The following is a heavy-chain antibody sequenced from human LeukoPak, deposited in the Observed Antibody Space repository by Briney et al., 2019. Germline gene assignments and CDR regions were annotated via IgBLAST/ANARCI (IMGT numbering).Heavy chain of an antibody. D-gene: IGHD3-10*02. CDR2: INLHSGGT. J-gene: IGHJ6*02. CDR1: GYTFTGHY. V-gene: IGHV1-2*02. CDR3: ARDLHYYVAMDV. Sequence: ASVKVSCKASGYTFTGHYMHWVRQAPGQGLEWMGWINLHSGGTNYAQNFQGRVIMTGDTSISTAYMELSRLRSDDTAVYYCARDLHYYVAMDVWGQGTTVTVSS.